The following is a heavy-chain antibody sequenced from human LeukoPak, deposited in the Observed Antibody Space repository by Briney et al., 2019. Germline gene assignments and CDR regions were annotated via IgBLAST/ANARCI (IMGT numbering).Heavy chain of an antibody. CDR1: GFTFSSYG. J-gene: IGHJ4*02. D-gene: IGHD1-26*01. V-gene: IGHV3-33*03. CDR3: AKPTRGSGSFLIDY. Sequence: GRSLRLSCAASGFTFSSYGMHWVRQAPGKGLEWVAVIWNDGSYEYYGDPVKGRFTISRDNSKNTLYLQMNNLRADDTAVYFCAKPTRGSGSFLIDYWGQVTLVTVSS. CDR2: IWNDGSYE.